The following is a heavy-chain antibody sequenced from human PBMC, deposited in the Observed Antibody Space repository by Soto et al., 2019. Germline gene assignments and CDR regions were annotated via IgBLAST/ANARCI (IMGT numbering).Heavy chain of an antibody. CDR1: GFTFSSYS. V-gene: IGHV3-48*01. CDR2: ISSSSSTI. D-gene: IGHD2-15*01. Sequence: EVQLVESGGGLVQPGGSLRLSCAASGFTFSSYSMNWVRQAPGKGLERVSYISSSSSTIYYADSVKDRFTISRDNAKNSLYLQMNSLRAEDTAVYYCARARVDCSGGSCRPYYFDYWGQGTLVTVSS. J-gene: IGHJ4*02. CDR3: ARARVDCSGGSCRPYYFDY.